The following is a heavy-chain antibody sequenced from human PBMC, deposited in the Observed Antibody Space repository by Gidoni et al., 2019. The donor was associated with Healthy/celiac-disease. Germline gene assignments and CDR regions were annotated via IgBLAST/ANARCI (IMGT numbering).Heavy chain of an antibody. CDR1: GSTFSSYA. CDR2: ISSNGGST. Sequence: EVQRVESGGGLVQPGGSLRLSCSASGSTFSSYAMHGVRQAPGKGLEYVSAISSNGGSTYYADSVKGRFTISRDNSKNTLYRQMSSLRAEDTAVYYCVKDRVVSTYYFDYWGQGTLVTVSS. V-gene: IGHV3-64D*09. CDR3: VKDRVVSTYYFDY. J-gene: IGHJ4*02. D-gene: IGHD3-22*01.